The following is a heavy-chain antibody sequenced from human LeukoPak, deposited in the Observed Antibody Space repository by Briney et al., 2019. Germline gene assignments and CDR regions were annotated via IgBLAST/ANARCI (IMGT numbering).Heavy chain of an antibody. CDR1: GGTFSSYA. V-gene: IGHV1-46*01. CDR2: INPSGGNT. J-gene: IGHJ4*02. Sequence: GASVKVSCKASGGTFSSYAISWVRQAPGQGLEWMGIINPSGGNTNYAQKFQGRVTMTRDTSTSTVYMELSSLRSGDTAVYYCARFAVHRRLAVAGQFGLDYWGQGTLVTVSS. D-gene: IGHD6-19*01. CDR3: ARFAVHRRLAVAGQFGLDY.